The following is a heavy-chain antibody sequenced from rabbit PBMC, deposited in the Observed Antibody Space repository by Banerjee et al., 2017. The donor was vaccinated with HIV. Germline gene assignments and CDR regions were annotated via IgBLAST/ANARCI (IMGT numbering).Heavy chain of an antibody. J-gene: IGHJ2*01. D-gene: IGHD1-1*01. CDR3: ARNYVNAFDP. CDR2: INTNDGDT. CDR1: GFSFSDRDV. V-gene: IGHV1S45*01. Sequence: QEELEESGGGLVKPEGSLTLTCKASGFSFSDRDVMCWVRQAPGKGLEWIACINTNDGDTDYANWPKGRFTISKTSSTTVTLQMTSLTAADTATYFCARNYVNAFDPRGQGTLVTVS.